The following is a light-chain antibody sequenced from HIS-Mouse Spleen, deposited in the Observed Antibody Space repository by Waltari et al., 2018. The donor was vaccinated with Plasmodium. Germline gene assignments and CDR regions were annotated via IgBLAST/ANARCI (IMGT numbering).Light chain of an antibody. CDR3: QAWDSSTAYV. CDR2: QDS. CDR1: DKY. V-gene: IGLV3-1*01. Sequence: DKYACWYQQKPGQSPVLVIYQDSKRPSGIPERFSGSNSGNTATLTISGTQTMDEADYYCQAWDSSTAYVFGTGTKVTVL. J-gene: IGLJ1*01.